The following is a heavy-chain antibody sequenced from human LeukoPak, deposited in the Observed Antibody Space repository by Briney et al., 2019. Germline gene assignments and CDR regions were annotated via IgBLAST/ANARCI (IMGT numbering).Heavy chain of an antibody. V-gene: IGHV4-59*01. Sequence: SETLSLTCTLSGGSISTYYWSWVRQPPGKGLEWIGYIYYTGSTDYNPSLKSRVTMSVDTSKNQFSLKLSSVTAADTAVYYCARDRTAMVRGRPRHDAFDIWGQGTMVTVSS. CDR3: ARDRTAMVRGRPRHDAFDI. CDR2: IYYTGST. J-gene: IGHJ3*02. D-gene: IGHD3-10*01. CDR1: GGSISTYY.